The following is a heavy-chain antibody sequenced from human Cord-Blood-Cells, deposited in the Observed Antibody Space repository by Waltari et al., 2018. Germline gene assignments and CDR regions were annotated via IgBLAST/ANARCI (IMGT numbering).Heavy chain of an antibody. Sequence: QVQLQESGPGLVKPSETLSLTCTVSGGSISSYYWSWIRQPPGKGLEWIGYIYYSGSTNYNPSLKSRVTISVDTSKNQFSLKLSSVTAADTAVYYYARRGTGDRRNAFDIWGQGTMVTVSS. D-gene: IGHD7-27*01. CDR2: IYYSGST. CDR1: GGSISSYY. CDR3: ARRGTGDRRNAFDI. J-gene: IGHJ3*02. V-gene: IGHV4-59*01.